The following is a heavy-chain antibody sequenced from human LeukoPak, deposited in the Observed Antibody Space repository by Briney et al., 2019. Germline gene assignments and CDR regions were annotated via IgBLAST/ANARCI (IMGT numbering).Heavy chain of an antibody. V-gene: IGHV3-23*01. CDR3: AKALRVGAVDNWYFDL. Sequence: GGSLRLSCAASGFTFSSYAMSWVRQASGKGLEWVSAISGSGGSTYYADSVKGRFTISRDNSKNTLYLQMNSLRAEDTAVYYCAKALRVGAVDNWYFDLWGRGTLVTVSS. D-gene: IGHD6-19*01. CDR1: GFTFSSYA. CDR2: ISGSGGST. J-gene: IGHJ2*01.